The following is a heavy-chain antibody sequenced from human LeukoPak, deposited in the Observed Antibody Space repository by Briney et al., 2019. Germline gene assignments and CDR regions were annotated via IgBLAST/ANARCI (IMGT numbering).Heavy chain of an antibody. CDR2: ISSSSSTI. V-gene: IGHV3-48*01. CDR3: ARDSRPITMVRGYYYYYYMDV. D-gene: IGHD3-10*01. J-gene: IGHJ6*03. Sequence: GGSLRLSCAASGFTFTSYAMSWVRQAPGKGLEWVSYISSSSSTIYYADSVKGRFTISRDNAKNSLYLQMNSLRAEDTAVYYCARDSRPITMVRGYYYYYYMDVWGKGTTVTVSS. CDR1: GFTFTSYA.